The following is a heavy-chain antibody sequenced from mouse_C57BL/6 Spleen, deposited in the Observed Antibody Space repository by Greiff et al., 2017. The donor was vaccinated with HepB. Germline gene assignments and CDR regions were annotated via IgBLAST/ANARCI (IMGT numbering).Heavy chain of an antibody. D-gene: IGHD2-3*01. Sequence: EVMLVESGAELVRPGASVKLSCTASGFNIKDYYMHWVKQRPEQGLEWIGRIDPEDGDTEYAPKFQGKATMTADTSSNTAYLQLSSLTSEDTAVYYCTFYDGYYEGAMDYWGQGTSVTVSS. CDR1: GFNIKDYY. V-gene: IGHV14-1*01. CDR3: TFYDGYYEGAMDY. CDR2: IDPEDGDT. J-gene: IGHJ4*01.